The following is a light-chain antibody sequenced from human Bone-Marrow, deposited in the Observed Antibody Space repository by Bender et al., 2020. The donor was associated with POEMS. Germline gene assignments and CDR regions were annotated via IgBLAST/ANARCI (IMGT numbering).Light chain of an antibody. Sequence: QSALTQPASVSGSPGQSITISCTGTRNDVGGYNYVSWYQQHPGKAPKLMIYDVSDRLSGVSNRFSGSKSGNTASLTIAGLQAEDEAAYFCCSYGGSGTLIFGGGSRLTVL. CDR2: DVS. CDR3: CSYGGSGTLI. J-gene: IGLJ2*01. CDR1: RNDVGGYNY. V-gene: IGLV2-14*03.